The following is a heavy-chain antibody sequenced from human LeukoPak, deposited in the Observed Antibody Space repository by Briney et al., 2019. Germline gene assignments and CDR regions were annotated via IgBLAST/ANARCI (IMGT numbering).Heavy chain of an antibody. CDR3: ARVPWTGYSSSYGAFDI. Sequence: PSQTLSLTCTVSGGSISSGDYYWSWIRQPPGKGLEWIGYIYYSGSTNYNPSLKSRVTISVDTSKNQFSLKLSSVTAADTAVYYCARVPWTGYSSSYGAFDIWGQGTMVTVSS. CDR1: GGSISSGDYY. D-gene: IGHD6-13*01. V-gene: IGHV4-30-4*01. J-gene: IGHJ3*02. CDR2: IYYSGST.